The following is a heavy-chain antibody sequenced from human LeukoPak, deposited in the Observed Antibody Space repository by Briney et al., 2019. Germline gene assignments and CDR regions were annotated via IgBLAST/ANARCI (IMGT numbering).Heavy chain of an antibody. D-gene: IGHD3-3*01. V-gene: IGHV4-34*01. CDR1: GGSFSGYY. CDR2: INHSGST. Sequence: TSETLSLTCAVYGGSFSGYYWSWIRQPPGKGLEWIGEINHSGSTNYNPSLKSRVTISVDTSKNQFPLKLSSVTAADTAVYYCARTYYDFWSGYLYYYYYYYMDVWGKGTTVTVSS. J-gene: IGHJ6*03. CDR3: ARTYYDFWSGYLYYYYYYYMDV.